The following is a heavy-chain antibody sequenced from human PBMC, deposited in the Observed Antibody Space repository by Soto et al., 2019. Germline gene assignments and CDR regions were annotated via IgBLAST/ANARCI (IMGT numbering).Heavy chain of an antibody. D-gene: IGHD1-1*01. V-gene: IGHV6-1*01. J-gene: IGHJ6*03. Sequence: PSPTLSLTCPISGDSVSSNSAGWNWIRQTPSRGLEWLGRTYYRSKWYFNYAVSVESRITINPDTSKNQFSLQLSSVTPDDTAVYYCARGSWDDVSGHYYMDVWGKGTTVTVSS. CDR1: GDSVSSNSAG. CDR2: TYYRSKWYF. CDR3: ARGSWDDVSGHYYMDV.